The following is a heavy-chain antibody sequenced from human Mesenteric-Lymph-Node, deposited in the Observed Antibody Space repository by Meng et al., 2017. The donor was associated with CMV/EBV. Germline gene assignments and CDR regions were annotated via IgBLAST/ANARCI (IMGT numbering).Heavy chain of an antibody. D-gene: IGHD4-23*01. V-gene: IGHV1-69*04. CDR2: IVPIRGIA. Sequence: SSQSAGGNLGNYGISWVRQATGQGLEWMGRIVPIRGIANYAQKFQDRVTITADKSTGTAYMEVSSLRSEDTAVYYCARDPVINEYGGTWGQGTLVTVSS. CDR3: ARDPVINEYGGT. J-gene: IGHJ4*02. CDR1: GGNLGNYG.